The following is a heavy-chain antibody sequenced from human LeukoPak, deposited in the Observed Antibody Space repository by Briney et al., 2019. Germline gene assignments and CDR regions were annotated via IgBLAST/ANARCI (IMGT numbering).Heavy chain of an antibody. CDR1: GFTFSDYY. J-gene: IGHJ1*01. D-gene: IGHD3-22*01. CDR3: ARGSSGYYVPAEYFQH. CDR2: ISSSGSTI. Sequence: GGSLRLSCAASGFTFSDYYMTWIRQAPGKGREWVSYISSSGSTIFYADSVKGRFTISRDNAKTSLYLQMNSLRAEDTAVYYCARGSSGYYVPAEYFQHWGQGTLVTVSS. V-gene: IGHV3-11*01.